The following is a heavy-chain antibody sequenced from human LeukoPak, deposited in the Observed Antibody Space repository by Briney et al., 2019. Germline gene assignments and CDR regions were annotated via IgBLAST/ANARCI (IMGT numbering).Heavy chain of an antibody. CDR3: ARDKKSGESSEIDY. CDR2: INRDGSTT. J-gene: IGHJ4*02. Sequence: PGGSLRLSCAASGFTLSNYWVHWVRQAPGQGLVWVSRINRDGSTTKYADSVKGRFTVSRDNAKNTLNLQMNSLRAEDTAVYYCARDKKSGESSEIDYWGQGTLVTVSS. D-gene: IGHD3-10*01. V-gene: IGHV3-74*03. CDR1: GFTLSNYW.